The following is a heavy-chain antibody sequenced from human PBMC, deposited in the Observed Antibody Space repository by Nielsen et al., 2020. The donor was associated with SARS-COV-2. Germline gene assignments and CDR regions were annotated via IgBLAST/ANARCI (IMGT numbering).Heavy chain of an antibody. CDR2: MNPNSGNT. Sequence: ASVKVSCKASGYTFTSYDINWVRQATGQGLEWMGWMNPNSGNTGYAQKFQGRVTMTRNTSISTAYMELSSLRSEDTAVYYCARARATIFGLVMSYGMDVWGQGTTVAVSS. CDR3: ARARATIFGLVMSYGMDV. J-gene: IGHJ6*02. CDR1: GYTFTSYD. D-gene: IGHD3/OR15-3a*01. V-gene: IGHV1-8*01.